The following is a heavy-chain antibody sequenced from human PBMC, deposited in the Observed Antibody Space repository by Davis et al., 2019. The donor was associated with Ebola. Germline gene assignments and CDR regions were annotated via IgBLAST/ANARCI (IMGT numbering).Heavy chain of an antibody. Sequence: ASAMVSCKASGYTFTNYYMHWVRHAPGQGLEWLGMINPNDGRTIYAQKFQGRVTVTRDTSTTTVYMDLSSLRSEDTALYYCTTPGGQDSGYDVFDIWGQGTMVTVSS. D-gene: IGHD5-12*01. V-gene: IGHV1-46*03. CDR1: GYTFTNYY. J-gene: IGHJ3*02. CDR3: TTPGGQDSGYDVFDI. CDR2: INPNDGRT.